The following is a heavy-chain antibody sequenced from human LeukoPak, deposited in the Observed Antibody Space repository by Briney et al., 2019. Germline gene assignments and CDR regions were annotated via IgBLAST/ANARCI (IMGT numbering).Heavy chain of an antibody. CDR2: IRRKTDGETT. J-gene: IGHJ4*02. Sequence: GESLRLSCAASGFTFSNVWMSWVRQVPGKGLEWVGCIRRKTDGETTDHAAPVKGRFTISRDDSKNTLYLQMNSLKTEDTAVYYCVTDLVIKGYFDYWGQGALVTV. V-gene: IGHV3-15*01. D-gene: IGHD2-21*01. CDR3: VTDLVIKGYFDY. CDR1: GFTFSNVW.